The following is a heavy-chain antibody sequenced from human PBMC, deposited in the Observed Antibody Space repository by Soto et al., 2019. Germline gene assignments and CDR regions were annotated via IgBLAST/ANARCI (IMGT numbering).Heavy chain of an antibody. Sequence: PSETLSLTCAVSGGSISSSNWWSWVRQPPGKGLEWIGEIYHSGNTNYNPSLKSRVTMAVDKSRNQFSPKLSSVTAAEPAVYYCARRSGEGWFDYWGQGTLVTVSS. J-gene: IGHJ4*02. CDR2: IYHSGNT. D-gene: IGHD3-10*01. V-gene: IGHV4-4*02. CDR1: GGSISSSNW. CDR3: ARRSGEGWFDY.